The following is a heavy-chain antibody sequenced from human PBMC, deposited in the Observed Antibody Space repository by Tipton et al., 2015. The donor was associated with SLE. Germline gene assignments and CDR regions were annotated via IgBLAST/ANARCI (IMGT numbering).Heavy chain of an antibody. V-gene: IGHV3-48*03. J-gene: IGHJ5*02. CDR1: GFTFSSYA. CDR2: ISSSGSTI. CDR3: AREPWAAAGLRDNWFDP. D-gene: IGHD6-13*01. Sequence: SLRLSCAASGFTFSSYAMHWVRQAPGKGLEWVSYISSSGSTIYYADSVKGRFTISRDNAKNSLYLQMNSLRAEDTAVYYCAREPWAAAGLRDNWFDPWGQGTLVTVSS.